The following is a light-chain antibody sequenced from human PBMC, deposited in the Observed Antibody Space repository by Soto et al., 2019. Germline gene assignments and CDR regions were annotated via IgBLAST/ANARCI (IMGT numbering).Light chain of an antibody. CDR2: EVT. CDR1: SNDIGGFNY. J-gene: IGLJ2*01. Sequence: QSALTQPASVSGSPGQSITISCTGTSNDIGGFNYVSWYQHHPGKAPKLIISEVTKRPSGVSHRFSGSKSGNTASLTIFWLQAEDEADYYCSSFTSSTAVVFGGGTKLTVL. CDR3: SSFTSSTAVV. V-gene: IGLV2-14*01.